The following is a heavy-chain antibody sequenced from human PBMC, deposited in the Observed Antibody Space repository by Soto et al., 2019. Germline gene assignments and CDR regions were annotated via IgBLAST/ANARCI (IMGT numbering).Heavy chain of an antibody. CDR3: ARDRRPRWFGGSMMGGYYYYGMDV. Sequence: PGGSLRLSCAASGFTFSSYSMNWVRQAPGKGLEWVSSISSSSSYIYYADSVKGRFTISRDNTKNSLYLQMNSLRAEDTAVYYCARDRRPRWFGGSMMGGYYYYGMDVWGQGTTVTVSS. D-gene: IGHD3-10*01. J-gene: IGHJ6*02. CDR1: GFTFSSYS. V-gene: IGHV3-21*01. CDR2: ISSSSSYI.